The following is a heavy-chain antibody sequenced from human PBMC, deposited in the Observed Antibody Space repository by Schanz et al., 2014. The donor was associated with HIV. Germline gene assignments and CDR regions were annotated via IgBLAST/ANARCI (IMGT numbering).Heavy chain of an antibody. CDR3: ARGDFGGNSVDY. CDR2: VRHTGGT. D-gene: IGHD2-21*02. J-gene: IGHJ4*01. V-gene: IGHV4-34*01. CDR1: GGSFRGYY. Sequence: QVQLQQWGAGLLKPSETLSLTCAVYGGSFRGYYWTWIRQFPGMGLEWIGKVRHTGGTNYNPSLRSRVTMSGATSKNQFSLKLTSVTAADTAVYFCARGDFGGNSVDYWGHGNLVTVSS.